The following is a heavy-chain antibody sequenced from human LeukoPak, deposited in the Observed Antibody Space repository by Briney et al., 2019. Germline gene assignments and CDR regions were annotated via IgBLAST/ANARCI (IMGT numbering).Heavy chain of an antibody. D-gene: IGHD6-13*01. CDR3: ARHRKQLVRIGYFDY. J-gene: IGHJ4*02. Sequence: PSETLSLTCTVSGGSVSNYYWSWIRQPPGKGLEWIGYIYYSGSTNYNPSLKSRVTISVDMSKNQFSLKLRSVTAADTAVYYCARHRKQLVRIGYFDYWGQGTLVTVSS. CDR1: GGSVSNYY. V-gene: IGHV4-59*02. CDR2: IYYSGST.